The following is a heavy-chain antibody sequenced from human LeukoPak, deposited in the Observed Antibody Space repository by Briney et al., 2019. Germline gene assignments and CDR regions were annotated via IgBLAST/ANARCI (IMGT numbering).Heavy chain of an antibody. J-gene: IGHJ6*03. CDR1: GGSFSGYY. CDR2: INHSGST. V-gene: IGHV4-34*01. Sequence: PSETLSLTCAVYGGSFSGYYWSWIRQPPGKGLEWIGEINHSGSTNYNPSLKSRVTISVDTSKNQFSLKLSSVTAADTAVYYCARGPYGSRRYYYYYYYMDVWGKGTTVTVSS. CDR3: ARGPYGSRRYYYYYYYMDV. D-gene: IGHD3-10*01.